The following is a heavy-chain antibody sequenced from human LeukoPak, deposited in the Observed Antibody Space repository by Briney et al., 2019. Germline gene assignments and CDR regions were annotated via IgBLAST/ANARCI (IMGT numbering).Heavy chain of an antibody. J-gene: IGHJ6*02. V-gene: IGHV1-69*04. D-gene: IGHD3-3*01. CDR2: IIPILGIA. Sequence: ASVKVSCKASGGTFSSYAISWVRQAPGQGLEWMGRIIPILGIANYAQKFQGRVTMTRNTSISTAYMELSSLRSEDTAVYYCARGLDYDFWSGYYGMDVWGQGTTVTVSS. CDR1: GGTFSSYA. CDR3: ARGLDYDFWSGYYGMDV.